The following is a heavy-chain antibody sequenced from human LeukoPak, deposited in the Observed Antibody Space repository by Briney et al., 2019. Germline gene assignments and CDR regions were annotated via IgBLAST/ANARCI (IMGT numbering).Heavy chain of an antibody. V-gene: IGHV1-2*02. CDR3: ARVRDFSRSPFDWFDP. J-gene: IGHJ5*02. D-gene: IGHD6-6*01. Sequence: ASVKVSCKASGYTFNGYHMHWVRQAPGQGLEWLGWIDPDSGGTDSPQKFQGRVTMTRDASISTAYMELNNLTSDDTAVYYCARVRDFSRSPFDWFDPWGQGTLVTVSS. CDR1: GYTFNGYH. CDR2: IDPDSGGT.